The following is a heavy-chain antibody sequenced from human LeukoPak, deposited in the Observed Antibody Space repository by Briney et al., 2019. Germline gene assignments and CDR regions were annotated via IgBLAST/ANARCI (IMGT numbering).Heavy chain of an antibody. D-gene: IGHD5-24*01. CDR2: INHSGST. V-gene: IGHV4-34*01. J-gene: IGHJ4*02. CDR3: ARLRSGYNVFDS. Sequence: SETLSLTCAVYGGSFSGYYWSWIRQPLGKGLEWIGDINHSGSTNYNPSLKSRVTISVDTSKNQFSLKLSAVTAADTAVYYCARLRSGYNVFDSWGQGTLVTVSS. CDR1: GGSFSGYY.